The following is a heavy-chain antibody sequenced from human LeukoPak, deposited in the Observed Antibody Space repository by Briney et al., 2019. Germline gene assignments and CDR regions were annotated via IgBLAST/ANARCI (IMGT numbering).Heavy chain of an antibody. CDR1: GFTFSSYG. D-gene: IGHD6-13*01. CDR3: AKKGIRSSIILYYFDY. J-gene: IGHJ4*02. Sequence: QSEGSLRLSCAASGFTFSSYGMHWVRQAPGKGLEWVAFIRYDGSNKYYADSVKGRFTISRDNSKNTLYLQMNSLRAEDTAVYYCAKKGIRSSIILYYFDYWGQGTLVTVSS. V-gene: IGHV3-30*02. CDR2: IRYDGSNK.